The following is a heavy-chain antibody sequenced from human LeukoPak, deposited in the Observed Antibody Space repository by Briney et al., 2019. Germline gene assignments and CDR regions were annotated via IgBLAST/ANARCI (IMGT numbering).Heavy chain of an antibody. CDR1: GGTFSSYA. CDR2: IIPIFGTA. V-gene: IGHV1-69*13. CDR3: ASGHTDFWSGYSGMDV. D-gene: IGHD3-3*01. J-gene: IGHJ6*02. Sequence: SVKVSCKASGGTFSSYAISWVRQAPGQGLEWMGGIIPIFGTANYAQKFQGRVTITADESTSTAYMELSSLRSEDTAVYYCASGHTDFWSGYSGMDVWGQGTTVTVSS.